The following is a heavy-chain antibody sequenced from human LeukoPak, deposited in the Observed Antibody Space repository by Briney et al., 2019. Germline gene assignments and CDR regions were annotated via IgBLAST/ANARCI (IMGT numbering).Heavy chain of an antibody. D-gene: IGHD5-12*01. CDR2: IIPIFGTA. CDR1: GGTFSSYA. Sequence: SVKVSCKASGGTFSSYAISWVRQAPGQGLEWMGGIIPIFGTANYAQKFQGRVTITTDESTSTAYMELSSLRSEDTAVYYCARVGRPPSRGYSGYDYYYYYMDVWGKGTTVTVSS. J-gene: IGHJ6*03. CDR3: ARVGRPPSRGYSGYDYYYYYMDV. V-gene: IGHV1-69*05.